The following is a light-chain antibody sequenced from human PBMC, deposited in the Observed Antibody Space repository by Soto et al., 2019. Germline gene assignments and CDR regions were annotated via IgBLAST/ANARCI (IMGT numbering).Light chain of an antibody. V-gene: IGLV2-14*03. CDR1: SSDVGGYNY. CDR3: SSFARSTTRVV. CDR2: YVS. Sequence: QSALTQPASVSGSPGQSITISCTGTSSDVGGYNYVSWYQQHPGKAPKLIIYYVSNRPSGVSNRFSGSKSGNTASLTISGLQAEDEADYYCSSFARSTTRVVFGAGTKLTVL. J-gene: IGLJ1*01.